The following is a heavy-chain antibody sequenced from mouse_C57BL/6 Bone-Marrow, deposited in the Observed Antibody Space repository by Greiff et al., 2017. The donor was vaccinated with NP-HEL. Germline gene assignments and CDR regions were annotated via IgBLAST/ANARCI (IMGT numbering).Heavy chain of an antibody. D-gene: IGHD3-2*02. CDR3: ARNSSGYPLYFDY. J-gene: IGHJ2*01. V-gene: IGHV1-72*01. Sequence: QVHVKQPGAELVKPGASVKLSCKASGYTFTSYWMHWVKQRPGRGLEWIGRIDPNSGGTKYNEKFKSKATLTVDKPSSTAYMQLSSLTSEDSAVYNCARNSSGYPLYFDYWGQGTTLTVSS. CDR1: GYTFTSYW. CDR2: IDPNSGGT.